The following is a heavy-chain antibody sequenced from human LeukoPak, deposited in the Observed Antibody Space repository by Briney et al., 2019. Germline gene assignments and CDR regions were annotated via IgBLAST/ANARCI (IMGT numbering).Heavy chain of an antibody. CDR2: ISAYNGNT. CDR3: ARDQGRFLEWLWVFDP. V-gene: IGHV1-18*01. CDR1: GYTFTSYG. Sequence: GASVKVSCKASGYTFTSYGISWVRQAPGQGLEWMGWISAYNGNTNYAQKLQGRVTMTRDTSTSTVYMELSSLRSEDTAVYYCARDQGRFLEWLWVFDPWGQGTLVTVSS. J-gene: IGHJ5*02. D-gene: IGHD3-3*01.